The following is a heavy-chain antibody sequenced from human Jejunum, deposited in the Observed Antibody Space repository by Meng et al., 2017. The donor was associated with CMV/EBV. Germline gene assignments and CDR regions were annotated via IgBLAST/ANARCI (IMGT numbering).Heavy chain of an antibody. CDR2: IRSKTYSSAT. CDR1: FTLSDYT. D-gene: IGHD2-2*01. V-gene: IGHV3-73*01. Sequence: FTLSDYTIHWVRQAPGKGLEWVGRIRSKTYSSATAYAASVKGRFIISRDDSKNTAYLQMNSLKTEDTAVYYCTRHSIVVVPAAGFDPWGQGTLVPVSS. J-gene: IGHJ5*02. CDR3: TRHSIVVVPAAGFDP.